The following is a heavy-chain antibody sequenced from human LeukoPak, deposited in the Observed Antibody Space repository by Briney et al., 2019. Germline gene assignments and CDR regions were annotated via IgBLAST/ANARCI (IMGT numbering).Heavy chain of an antibody. D-gene: IGHD2-15*01. Sequence: PGRSLRLSCAASGFTFSSYGMHWVRQAPGKGLEWVAVISYDGSNKYYADSVKGRFTISRDNSKNTLYLQMNSLRAEDTAVYYCAKDLGDIVVVVAATLDYWGQGTLVTVSS. CDR2: ISYDGSNK. J-gene: IGHJ4*02. CDR1: GFTFSSYG. V-gene: IGHV3-30*18. CDR3: AKDLGDIVVVVAATLDY.